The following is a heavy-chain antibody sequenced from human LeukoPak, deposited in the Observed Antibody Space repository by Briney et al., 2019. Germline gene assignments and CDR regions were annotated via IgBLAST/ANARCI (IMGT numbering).Heavy chain of an antibody. D-gene: IGHD2-15*01. V-gene: IGHV3-21*04. CDR3: AKDRLRYCTGGNCYSPVDY. CDR1: GFTFSNYN. J-gene: IGHJ4*01. CDR2: ISSSSSYI. Sequence: PGGSLRLSCAASGFTFSNYNMNWVRQAPGKGLEWVSSISSSSSYIYYADSVKGRFTISRDNAKNSLYLQMTSLRAEDTAVYYCAKDRLRYCTGGNCYSPVDYWGQGTLVTVSS.